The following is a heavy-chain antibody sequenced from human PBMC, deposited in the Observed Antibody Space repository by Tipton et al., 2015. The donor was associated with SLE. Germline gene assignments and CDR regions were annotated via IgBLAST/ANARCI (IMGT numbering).Heavy chain of an antibody. Sequence: TLSLTCTVSSTSSTSYYWAWIRQPPGKGLEWIGYIYTSGSTNYNPSLKSRVTMSVDTSKNQFSLKLTSVTAADTAVYYCARGGSRGFDYWGQGTLVTVSS. CDR1: STSSTSYY. V-gene: IGHV4-4*08. CDR3: ARGGSRGFDY. CDR2: IYTSGST. J-gene: IGHJ4*02. D-gene: IGHD3-10*01.